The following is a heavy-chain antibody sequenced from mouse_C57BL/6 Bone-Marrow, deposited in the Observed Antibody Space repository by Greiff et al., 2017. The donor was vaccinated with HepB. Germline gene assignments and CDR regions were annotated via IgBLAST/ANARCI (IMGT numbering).Heavy chain of an antibody. J-gene: IGHJ4*01. Sequence: EVKLMESGGGLVQPGGSLKLSCAASGFTFSDYYMYWVRQTPEKRLEWVAYISNGGGSTYYPDTVKGRFTISRDNAKNTLYLQMSRLKSEDTAMYYCARPIVTPYYAMDYWGQGTSVTVSS. CDR1: GFTFSDYY. V-gene: IGHV5-12*01. D-gene: IGHD2-5*01. CDR2: ISNGGGST. CDR3: ARPIVTPYYAMDY.